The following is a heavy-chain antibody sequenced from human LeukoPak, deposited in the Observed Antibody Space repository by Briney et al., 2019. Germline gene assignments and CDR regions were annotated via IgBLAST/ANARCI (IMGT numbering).Heavy chain of an antibody. V-gene: IGHV4-39*02. Sequence: PSETLSLTCTVSGGSISSSSYYWGWIRQPPGKGLEWIGSIYYSGSTYYNPSLKSRVTISVDTSKNQFSLKLSSVTAADTAVYYCARDGSWSNSADYYYYYYMDVWGKGTTVTISS. CDR1: GGSISSSSYY. J-gene: IGHJ6*03. CDR2: IYYSGST. CDR3: ARDGSWSNSADYYYYYYMDV. D-gene: IGHD3-10*01.